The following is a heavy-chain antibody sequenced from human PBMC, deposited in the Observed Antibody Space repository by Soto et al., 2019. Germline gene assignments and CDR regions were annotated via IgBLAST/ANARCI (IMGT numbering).Heavy chain of an antibody. V-gene: IGHV3-15*01. D-gene: IGHD3-3*02. CDR1: GFTFSNAW. CDR2: IKRKTDGGTT. J-gene: IGHJ3*02. Sequence: PGGSLRLSCAASGFTFSNAWMSWVRQAPGKGLEWVGRIKRKTDGGTTDYAAPVKGRFTISRDDSKNTLYLQMNSLKTEDTAVYYCTTDLTFFVPDLGPAFDIWGQGTMVTVSS. CDR3: TTDLTFFVPDLGPAFDI.